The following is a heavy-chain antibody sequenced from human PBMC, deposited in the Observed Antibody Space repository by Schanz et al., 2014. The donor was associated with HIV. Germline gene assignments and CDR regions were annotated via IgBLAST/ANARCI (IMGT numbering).Heavy chain of an antibody. CDR1: GFTFSSSG. Sequence: VQLLESGGGLVQPGGSLRLSCTASGFTFSSSGMHWVRQAPGKGLEWVAAMWYDESHKGYADSVKGRFTISRDNSKNTLYLEMNSLRPEDTAVYYCARAPSDFWMAYFDYWGQGTLVTVSS. D-gene: IGHD3-3*01. CDR2: MWYDESHK. V-gene: IGHV3-33*01. CDR3: ARAPSDFWMAYFDY. J-gene: IGHJ4*02.